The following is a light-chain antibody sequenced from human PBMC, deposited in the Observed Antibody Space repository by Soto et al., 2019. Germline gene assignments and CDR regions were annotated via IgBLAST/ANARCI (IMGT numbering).Light chain of an antibody. CDR3: QTYNSAPLT. V-gene: IGKV1-27*01. CDR1: QGIGVY. J-gene: IGKJ4*01. CDR2: AAS. Sequence: DIQMTQSPSSLSASLGDRVTITCRASQGIGVYLAWFQQRPGNVPKLLIYAASTLQSGVPSRFSGSGSRTDFTLTISSLQPEDVATYYCQTYNSAPLTFGGGTKVEIK.